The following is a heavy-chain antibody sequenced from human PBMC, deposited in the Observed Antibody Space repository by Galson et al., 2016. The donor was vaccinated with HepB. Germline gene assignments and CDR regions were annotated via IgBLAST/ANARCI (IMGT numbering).Heavy chain of an antibody. D-gene: IGHD2-8*01. CDR1: GYTFIDYY. CDR2: VDPEDGET. J-gene: IGHJ4*02. V-gene: IGHV1-69-2*01. CDR3: AKWRANGPDY. Sequence: QSGAEVKKPGESPKISCKVSGYTFIDYYMHWVQQAPGKGPEWMGLVDPEDGETIYAEKFQGRVTITADTSTDTAYMELSSLRSEDTAVYYCAKWRANGPDYWGQGTLVTVSS.